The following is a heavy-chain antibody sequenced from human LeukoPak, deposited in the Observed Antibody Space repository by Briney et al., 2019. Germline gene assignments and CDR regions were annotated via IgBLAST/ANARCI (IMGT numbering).Heavy chain of an antibody. CDR1: GYTFTGYY. V-gene: IGHV1-69*05. Sequence: SVKVSCKASGYTFTGYYMHWVRQAPGQGLEWMGGIIPIFGTANYAQKFQGRVTITTDESTSTAYMELSSLRSEDTAVYYCVGGPARIRYWGQGTLVTVSS. CDR3: VGGPARIRY. CDR2: IIPIFGTA. D-gene: IGHD3-16*01. J-gene: IGHJ4*02.